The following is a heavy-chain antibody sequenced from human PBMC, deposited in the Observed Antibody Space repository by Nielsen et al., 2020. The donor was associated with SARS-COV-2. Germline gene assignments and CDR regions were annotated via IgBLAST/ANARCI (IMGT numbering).Heavy chain of an antibody. D-gene: IGHD3-9*01. CDR1: GFTFSSCS. J-gene: IGHJ4*02. Sequence: GESLKISCAASGFTFSSCSMNWVRQAPGKGLEWVSSISSSSSYIYYADSVKGRFTISRDNAKNSLYLQMNSLRAEDTAVYYCARDLTGVGYWGQGTLVTVSS. CDR2: ISSSSSYI. V-gene: IGHV3-21*04. CDR3: ARDLTGVGY.